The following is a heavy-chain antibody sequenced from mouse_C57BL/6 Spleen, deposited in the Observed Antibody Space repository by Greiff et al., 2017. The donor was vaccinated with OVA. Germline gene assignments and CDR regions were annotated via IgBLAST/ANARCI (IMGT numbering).Heavy chain of an antibody. CDR3: ALWGFDY. D-gene: IGHD6-1*01. Sequence: VKLQESGAELVKPGASVKISCKTSGYAFSNYWMNWVKQRPGKGLEWIGQIYPGNGDTNYNGKFKVKATLTADKSSSTAYMQLSSLTSEDSAVYVCALWGFDYWGQGTTLTVSS. CDR1: GYAFSNYW. V-gene: IGHV1-80*01. J-gene: IGHJ2*01. CDR2: IYPGNGDT.